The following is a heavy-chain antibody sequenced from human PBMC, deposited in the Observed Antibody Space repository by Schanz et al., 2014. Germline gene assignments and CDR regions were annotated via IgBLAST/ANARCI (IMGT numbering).Heavy chain of an antibody. D-gene: IGHD6-19*01. CDR2: IWYDGSKT. J-gene: IGHJ4*02. V-gene: IGHV3-33*06. Sequence: QVQLVESGGGVVQPGRSLRLSCAASGFSFDNYGMHWVRQAPGKGLEWVGVIWYDGSKTYYADSVRGRFTISRENSKNTLYLQMNSLRAEDTAVYHCAKDLPAVAVAPLMTGLYDSWGQGTLVTVSS. CDR1: GFSFDNYG. CDR3: AKDLPAVAVAPLMTGLYDS.